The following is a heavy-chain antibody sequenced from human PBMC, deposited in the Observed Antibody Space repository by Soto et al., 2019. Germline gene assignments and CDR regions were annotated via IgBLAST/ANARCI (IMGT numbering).Heavy chain of an antibody. Sequence: EVQLVESGGGLVQPGGSLRLSCAASGFTFSSYSMNWVRQAPGKGLEWVSYISSSSSTIYYADSVKGRFTISRDNAKKSLYLQMNSLRAEDTAVYYCAREDDYPNWFDPWGQGTLDTVSS. CDR2: ISSSSSTI. CDR3: AREDDYPNWFDP. CDR1: GFTFSSYS. V-gene: IGHV3-48*01. D-gene: IGHD4-17*01. J-gene: IGHJ5*02.